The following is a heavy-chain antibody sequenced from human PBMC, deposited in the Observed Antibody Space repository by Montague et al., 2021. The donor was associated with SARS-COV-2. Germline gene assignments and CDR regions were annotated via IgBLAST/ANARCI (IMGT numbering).Heavy chain of an antibody. Sequence: CAISGDSVSSNSAAWNWIRQSPSRGLEWLGRTYYRSKWYNDYAVSVKSRITINPDTSKNQFSLQLNSVTPEDTTVCYCARDLKPPGDILTGYLPYYYMDVWGKGTTVTVSS. CDR2: TYYRSKWYN. V-gene: IGHV6-1*01. CDR1: GDSVSSNSAA. CDR3: ARDLKPPGDILTGYLPYYYMDV. D-gene: IGHD3-9*01. J-gene: IGHJ6*03.